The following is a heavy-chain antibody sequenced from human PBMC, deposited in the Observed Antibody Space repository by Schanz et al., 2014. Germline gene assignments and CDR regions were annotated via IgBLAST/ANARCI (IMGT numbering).Heavy chain of an antibody. V-gene: IGHV3-30*18. Sequence: QVQLVESGGGVVQPGRSLRLSCTASGLTFSNYGMHWVRQAPGKGLEWVALVVDDGRIQYYGDFVKGRFTVSRDNSKNTLYLQLNNLRPEDTGVYYCAKGGGYSYGGWFDLWGRGTLVTVSP. D-gene: IGHD5-18*01. J-gene: IGHJ2*01. CDR2: VVDDGRIQ. CDR3: AKGGGYSYGGWFDL. CDR1: GLTFSNYG.